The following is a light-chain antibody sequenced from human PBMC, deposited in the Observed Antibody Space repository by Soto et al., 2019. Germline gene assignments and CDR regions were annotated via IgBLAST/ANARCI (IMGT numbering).Light chain of an antibody. CDR2: DAS. V-gene: IGKV3-11*01. Sequence: EIVLTQSPATLSLSPWERATLSCRASQSVSSYLAWYQQKPGQAPRLLIYDASNRATGIPARFSGSGSGTDFTLTISSLEPEDFATYYCQQHGQWPITFGQGTRLEIK. J-gene: IGKJ5*01. CDR3: QQHGQWPIT. CDR1: QSVSSY.